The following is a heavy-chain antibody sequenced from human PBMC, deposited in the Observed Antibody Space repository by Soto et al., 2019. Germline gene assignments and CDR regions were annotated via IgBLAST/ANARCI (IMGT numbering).Heavy chain of an antibody. Sequence: GRSPRLSYAASGFTVSSNYISWVRQAPGKGLEWVSVIYSGGSTYYADSVKGRFTISRDNSKNTLYLQMNSLRAEDTAVYYCARDLEQQLVPGHYYYYMDVWGKGTTVTVSS. CDR1: GFTVSSNY. CDR2: IYSGGST. CDR3: ARDLEQQLVPGHYYYYMDV. J-gene: IGHJ6*03. V-gene: IGHV3-66*01. D-gene: IGHD6-13*01.